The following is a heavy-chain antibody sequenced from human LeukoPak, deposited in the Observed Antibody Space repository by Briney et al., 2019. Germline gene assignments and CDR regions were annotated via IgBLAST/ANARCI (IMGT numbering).Heavy chain of an antibody. Sequence: GGSLRLSCAASGFTVRSNYMSWVRQAPGKGLEWVAVISNDEKNKYYADSVKGRFTISRDNAKNTVYLQMNSLRAEDTAVYYCARGKYGGYFIDYWGQGTLVTVSS. V-gene: IGHV3-30*03. CDR3: ARGKYGGYFIDY. D-gene: IGHD5-12*01. CDR1: GFTVRSNY. J-gene: IGHJ4*02. CDR2: ISNDEKNK.